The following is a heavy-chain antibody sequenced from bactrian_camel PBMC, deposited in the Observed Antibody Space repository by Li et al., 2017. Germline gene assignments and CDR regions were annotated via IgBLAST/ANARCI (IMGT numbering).Heavy chain of an antibody. CDR3: AADWDCTAYGLILRRTDFGY. D-gene: IGHD3*01. CDR1: GYKYNTAS. CDR2: IDSDGST. V-gene: IGHV3S53*01. J-gene: IGHJ6*01. Sequence: HVQLVESGGGSVRTGGSLTLSCATSGYKYNTASIAWFREAPGKEREGVAAIDSDGSTSYADSVKGRFTISKDNAKNTLYLQMNSLKPEDTAMYYCAADWDCTAYGLILRRTDFGYWGQGTQVTVS.